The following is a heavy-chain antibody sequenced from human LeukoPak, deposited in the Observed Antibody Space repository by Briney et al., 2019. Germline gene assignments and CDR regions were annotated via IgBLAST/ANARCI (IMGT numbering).Heavy chain of an antibody. CDR2: IYYSGST. CDR1: GGSISTSSYY. Sequence: NPSETLSLTCTVSGGSISTSSYYWGWIRQPPGKGLECIGNIYYSGSTYYNPSLKSRVTISVDTSKNQFSLKLSSVTAADTAVYYCARDARGYSYAVDYWGQGTLVTVSS. J-gene: IGHJ4*02. V-gene: IGHV4-39*07. D-gene: IGHD5-18*01. CDR3: ARDARGYSYAVDY.